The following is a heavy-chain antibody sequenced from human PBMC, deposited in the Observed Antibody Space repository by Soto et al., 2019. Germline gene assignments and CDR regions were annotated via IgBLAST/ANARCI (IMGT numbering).Heavy chain of an antibody. CDR1: GGSFRGYY. Sequence: PSETLCLTCAVDGGSFRGYYWSWIRQPPGKGLEWIGEINHSGSTNYNPSLKSRVTISVDTSKNQFSLKLSSVTAADTAVYYCASINPDSSGYYPSDYWGQGTLVTVSS. D-gene: IGHD3-22*01. J-gene: IGHJ4*02. CDR3: ASINPDSSGYYPSDY. CDR2: INHSGST. V-gene: IGHV4-34*01.